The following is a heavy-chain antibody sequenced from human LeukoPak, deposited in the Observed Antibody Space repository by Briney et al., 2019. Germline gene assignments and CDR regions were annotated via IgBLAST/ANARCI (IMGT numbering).Heavy chain of an antibody. V-gene: IGHV1-18*01. CDR3: ARDILDVVVPAASYYYYGMDV. Sequence: GASVKVSCTASGGTFSSYAISWVRQAPGQGLEWMGWISAYNGNTNYAQKLQGRVTMTTDTSTSTAYMELRSLRSDDTAVYYCARDILDVVVPAASYYYYGMDVWGQGTTVTVSS. J-gene: IGHJ6*02. D-gene: IGHD2-2*01. CDR1: GGTFSSYA. CDR2: ISAYNGNT.